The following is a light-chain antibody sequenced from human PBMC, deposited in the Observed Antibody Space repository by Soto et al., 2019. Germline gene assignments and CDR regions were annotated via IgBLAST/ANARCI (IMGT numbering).Light chain of an antibody. Sequence: EIVLTQSPGTLSLSPGQRATLSCRASQGIGSTLAWYQQKPGQTPRLLIYDSSTRAIGIPTRFTGSRSGTEFTLTINGLQSEDFAVYYCQRYNNWPLTFGGGTKVDIK. CDR3: QRYNNWPLT. CDR2: DSS. J-gene: IGKJ4*01. V-gene: IGKV3-15*01. CDR1: QGIGST.